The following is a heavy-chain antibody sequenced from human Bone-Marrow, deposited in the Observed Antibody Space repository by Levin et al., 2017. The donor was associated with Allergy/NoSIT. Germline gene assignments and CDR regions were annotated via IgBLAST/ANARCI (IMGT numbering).Heavy chain of an antibody. V-gene: IGHV3-23*01. J-gene: IGHJ4*02. CDR2: ISGSGTTT. CDR1: GFTLYSYA. Sequence: SCAASGFTLYSYAIHWVRQAPGRGPEWVSGISGSGTTTDYADSVKGRFTISRDNSKNTVYMEMNSLRVDDTALYYCARSKMRCSGGSCYSGFDSWGQGTQVTVSS. D-gene: IGHD2-15*01. CDR3: ARSKMRCSGGSCYSGFDS.